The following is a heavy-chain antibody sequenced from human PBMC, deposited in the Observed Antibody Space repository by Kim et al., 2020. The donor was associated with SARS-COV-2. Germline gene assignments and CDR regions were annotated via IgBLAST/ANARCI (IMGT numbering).Heavy chain of an antibody. V-gene: IGHV3-11*04. CDR3: ARDVHRGAFDI. CDR2: I. Sequence: ISYATSVKGHYTISRDNAKNSLYLQMNSLRAEDTAVYYCARDVHRGAFDIWGQGTMVTVSS. J-gene: IGHJ3*02.